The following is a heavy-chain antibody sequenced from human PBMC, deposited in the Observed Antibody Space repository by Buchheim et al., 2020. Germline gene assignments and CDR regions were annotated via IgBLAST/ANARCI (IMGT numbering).Heavy chain of an antibody. J-gene: IGHJ2*01. Sequence: EVQLVESGGGLVQPGGSLRLSCAASGFTFSNYWMHWVRQAPGKGLVWVSRINSDGNSITYADSVKGRFTISRDNAKNKLYLQMNSLRVEDTAVYYCARGHTSSSVWYFDLWGRGT. CDR1: GFTFSNYW. D-gene: IGHD6-6*01. V-gene: IGHV3-74*01. CDR2: INSDGNSI. CDR3: ARGHTSSSVWYFDL.